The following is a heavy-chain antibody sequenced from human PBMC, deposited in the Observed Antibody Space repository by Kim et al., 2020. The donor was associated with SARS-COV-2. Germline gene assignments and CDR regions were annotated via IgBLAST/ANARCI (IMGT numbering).Heavy chain of an antibody. J-gene: IGHJ4*02. V-gene: IGHV3-7*01. CDR2: GSES. D-gene: IGHD3-10*02. CDR3: ARSVFGDNY. Sequence: GSESYYVDSVKGRFTSSRDNAKNSLYWQMNSLRVEDPAVYYCARSVFGDNYWGQGTLVSVSS.